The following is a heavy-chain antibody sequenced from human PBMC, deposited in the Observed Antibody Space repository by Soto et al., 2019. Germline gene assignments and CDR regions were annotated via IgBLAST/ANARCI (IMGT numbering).Heavy chain of an antibody. D-gene: IGHD1-1*01. CDR2: MWYDRSHT. Sequence: QAHLVESGGGVVQPGGSLRLSCAASGFTFSSYAMHWVRQAQGKGLEWVALMWYDRSHTYYAESVKGRFNISRDESKNMLFLHMSGLRAEDTAVYYCSRDRSWRTGYYSGIDVWGQGTTVTVS. CDR3: SRDRSWRTGYYSGIDV. V-gene: IGHV3-33*01. CDR1: GFTFSSYA. J-gene: IGHJ6*02.